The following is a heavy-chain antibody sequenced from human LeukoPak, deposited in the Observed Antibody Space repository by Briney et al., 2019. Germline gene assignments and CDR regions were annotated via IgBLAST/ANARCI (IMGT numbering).Heavy chain of an antibody. CDR3: ARYPGPKGFDY. Sequence: SETLSLTCAVYGGSFSGYYWSWIRQPPGKGLEWIGEINHSGSTSYNPSPKSRVTISVDTSKNQFSLKLSSVTAADTAVYYCARYPGPKGFDYWGQGTLVTVSS. CDR1: GGSFSGYY. V-gene: IGHV4-34*01. CDR2: INHSGST. J-gene: IGHJ4*02.